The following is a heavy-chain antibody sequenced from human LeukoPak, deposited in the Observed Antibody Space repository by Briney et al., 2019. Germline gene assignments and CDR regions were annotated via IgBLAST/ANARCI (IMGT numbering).Heavy chain of an antibody. V-gene: IGHV3-74*01. J-gene: IGHJ5*02. D-gene: IGHD6-6*01. CDR1: GFTFSSYW. Sequence: GGSLRLSCAASGFTFSSYWMHWVRQAPGKGLVWVSHINSDGSNTNYADSVKGRFTISRDNAKNTLYLQMNSLRAEDTAVYYCARTGIAARPTVWFDPWGQGTLVTVSS. CDR2: INSDGSNT. CDR3: ARTGIAARPTVWFDP.